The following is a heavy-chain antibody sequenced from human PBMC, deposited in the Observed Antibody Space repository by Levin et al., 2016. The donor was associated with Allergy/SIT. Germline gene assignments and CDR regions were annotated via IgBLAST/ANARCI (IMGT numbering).Heavy chain of an antibody. V-gene: IGHV3-23*01. CDR3: AKLSGTYPPYYFDS. Sequence: GGSLRLSCAASGFTFSSYAMSWLRQAPGKGLEWISLISGDGDNTDYAGSVKGRFTISRDKSKNTLFLQMQSLRAEDTAEYYCAKLSGTYPPYYFDSWGQGLRVTVSP. J-gene: IGHJ4*02. CDR1: GFTFSSYA. D-gene: IGHD1-26*01. CDR2: ISGDGDNT.